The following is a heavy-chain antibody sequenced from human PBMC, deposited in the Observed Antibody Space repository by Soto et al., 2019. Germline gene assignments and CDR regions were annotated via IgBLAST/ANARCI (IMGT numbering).Heavy chain of an antibody. J-gene: IGHJ4*01. CDR2: VYYTGRTST. V-gene: IGHV4-59*01. CDR3: AKYSRADAKGYRLDF. D-gene: IGHD5-12*01. CDR1: GASITNYD. Sequence: PSEPLSLTCSVSGASITNYDWSWIRKPQGKGLEWIGYVYYTGRTSTKYNPSLKSRVAMSVDSAQNQFSLKLTSMTAADTASYYCAKYSRADAKGYRLDFWGPGTLVTVPS.